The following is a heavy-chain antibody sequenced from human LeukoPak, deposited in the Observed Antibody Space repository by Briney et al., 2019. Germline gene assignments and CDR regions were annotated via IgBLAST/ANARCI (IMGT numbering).Heavy chain of an antibody. Sequence: ETLSLTCTVSGGSISSSNYYWGWIRQAPGKGLEWVSAISGSGGSTYYADSVKGRFTISRDNSKNTLYLQMNSLRAEDTAVYYCAKGTSSTAWSAFDIWGQGTMVTVSS. CDR1: GGSISSSNYY. CDR2: ISGSGGST. V-gene: IGHV3-23*01. J-gene: IGHJ3*02. D-gene: IGHD2-2*01. CDR3: AKGTSSTAWSAFDI.